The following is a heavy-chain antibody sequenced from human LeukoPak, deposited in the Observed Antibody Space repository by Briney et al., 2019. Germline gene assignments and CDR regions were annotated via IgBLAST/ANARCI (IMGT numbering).Heavy chain of an antibody. Sequence: PGGSLRLSCAASGFTFSSYGMHWVRQAPGKGLEWVAFIRYDGSNKYYADSVKGRFTISRDNSKNTLFLQMNSLRAEDTAVYYCARAPRGGGYDILTGYPYYFDYWGQGTLVTVSS. J-gene: IGHJ4*02. CDR1: GFTFSSYG. D-gene: IGHD3-9*01. CDR2: IRYDGSNK. V-gene: IGHV3-30*02. CDR3: ARAPRGGGYDILTGYPYYFDY.